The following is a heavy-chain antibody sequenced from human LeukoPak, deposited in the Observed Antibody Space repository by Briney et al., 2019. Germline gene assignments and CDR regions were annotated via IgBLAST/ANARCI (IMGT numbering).Heavy chain of an antibody. CDR3: ARISAAAGIFDP. D-gene: IGHD6-13*01. CDR2: ISSSGSTI. J-gene: IGHJ5*02. CDR1: GFTFSDYY. Sequence: NAGGSLRLSCAASGFTFSDYYMSWIRQAPGKGLEWVSYISSSGSTIYYADSVKGRFTISRDNAKNSLYLQMNSLGAEDTAVYYCARISAAAGIFDPWGQGTLVTVSS. V-gene: IGHV3-11*01.